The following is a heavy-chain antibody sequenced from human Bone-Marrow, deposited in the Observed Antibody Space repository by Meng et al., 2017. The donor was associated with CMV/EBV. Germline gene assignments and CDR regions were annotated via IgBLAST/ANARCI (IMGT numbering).Heavy chain of an antibody. CDR2: IWYDGSDE. CDR1: GLTFDMFG. CDR3: VTDLGSYTYWSGHVSEGMDV. D-gene: IGHD3-3*01. Sequence: GESLKISCVASGLTFDMFGMHWVRQAPGKGLEWLAFIWYDGSDESYADSVKGRFTISRDDSENTLYLEMRGLRADDSAVYYCVTDLGSYTYWSGHVSEGMDVWSPGTTVTVSS. V-gene: IGHV3-30*02. J-gene: IGHJ6*02.